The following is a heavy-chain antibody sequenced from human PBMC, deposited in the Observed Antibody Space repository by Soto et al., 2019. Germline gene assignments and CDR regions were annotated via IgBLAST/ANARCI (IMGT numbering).Heavy chain of an antibody. Sequence: GGSLRLSCVACGFTFSTHAMSWVRQGPGKGLEWVSAFGGRAGPIRHDDSVKGRFSISTDNLKTTVYLQMNSLRPEDTAIYFCVRDFQGSYDYWGPGTQVTVSS. CDR3: VRDFQGSYDY. J-gene: IGHJ4*02. D-gene: IGHD3-3*01. CDR2: FGGRAGPI. V-gene: IGHV3-23*01. CDR1: GFTFSTHA.